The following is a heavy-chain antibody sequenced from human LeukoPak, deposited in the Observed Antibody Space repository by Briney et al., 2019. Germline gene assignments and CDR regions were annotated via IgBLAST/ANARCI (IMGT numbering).Heavy chain of an antibody. D-gene: IGHD3-22*01. Sequence: SETLSLTCTVSGGSISSGGYYWSWIRQHPGKGLEWIGYIYYSGSTYYNPSLKSRVTISVDTSKNQFSLKLSSVTAADTAVYYCARSSGSPFSTGNWFDPWGQGTLVTVSS. J-gene: IGHJ5*02. CDR1: GGSISSGGYY. CDR2: IYYSGST. V-gene: IGHV4-31*03. CDR3: ARSSGSPFSTGNWFDP.